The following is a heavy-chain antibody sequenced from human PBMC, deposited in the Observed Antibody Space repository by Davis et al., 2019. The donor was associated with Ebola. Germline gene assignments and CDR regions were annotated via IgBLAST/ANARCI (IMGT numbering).Heavy chain of an antibody. D-gene: IGHD3-10*01. V-gene: IGHV3-30*18. Sequence: GESLKISCAASGFSVRNYGMHWVRQAPGKGLEWVAVISFDGNYKYYTDSVEGRFTISRDNSKNMLYLQMNSLRAEDTALYYCAKDIGTMVRGVTFHYWGQGTLVTVSS. J-gene: IGHJ4*02. CDR3: AKDIGTMVRGVTFHY. CDR1: GFSVRNYG. CDR2: ISFDGNYK.